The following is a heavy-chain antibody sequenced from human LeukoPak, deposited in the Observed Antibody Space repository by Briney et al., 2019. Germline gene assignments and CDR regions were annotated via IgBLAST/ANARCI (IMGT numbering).Heavy chain of an antibody. Sequence: ASVKVSCKASGYTLTSYDINWVRQATGQGLEWMGWMNPNSGRTGYAQNFQGRITITRNTSISTAYMELSSLGSEDTAVYYCTRETSSRYFDYWGQETLVTVSS. J-gene: IGHJ4*02. CDR3: TRETSSRYFDY. V-gene: IGHV1-8*01. CDR2: MNPNSGRT. CDR1: GYTLTSYD.